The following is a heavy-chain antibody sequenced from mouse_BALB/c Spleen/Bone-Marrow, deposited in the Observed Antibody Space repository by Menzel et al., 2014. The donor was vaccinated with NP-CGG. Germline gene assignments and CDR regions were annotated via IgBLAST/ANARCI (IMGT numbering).Heavy chain of an antibody. CDR2: IDPANGNT. V-gene: IGHV14-3*02. J-gene: IGHJ1*01. CDR1: GFNIKDTY. CDR3: ASDRYGWYFDV. D-gene: IGHD2-14*01. Sequence: EVQLQQSGAELVKPGASVKLSCTASGFNIKDTYMHWVKQRPEQGLEWIGRIDPANGNTKYDPKFQGKATITADTSSNTAYLQLSSLTSEDTAVYYCASDRYGWYFDVWGAGTTVTVSS.